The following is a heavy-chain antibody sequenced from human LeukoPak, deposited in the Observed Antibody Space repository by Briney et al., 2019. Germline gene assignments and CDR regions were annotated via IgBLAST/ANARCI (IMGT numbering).Heavy chain of an antibody. J-gene: IGHJ4*02. V-gene: IGHV3-33*01. Sequence: GGSLRLSCAASGFTFSSYGMHWVRQAPGNGLEWVAVIWYDGSNKYYADSVKGRFTISRDNSKNTLYLQMNSLRAEDTAVYYCARDLYYDSSGPLGYWGQGTLVTVSS. CDR1: GFTFSSYG. D-gene: IGHD3-22*01. CDR3: ARDLYYDSSGPLGY. CDR2: IWYDGSNK.